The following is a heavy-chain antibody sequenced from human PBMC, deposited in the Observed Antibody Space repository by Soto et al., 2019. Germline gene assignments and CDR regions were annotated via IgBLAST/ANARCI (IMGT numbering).Heavy chain of an antibody. Sequence: PGGSLRLSCAASGFTFSSYSMNWVRQAPGKGLEWVSSISSSSSYIYYADSVKGRFTISRDNAKNSLYLQMNSLRAEDTAVYYCASLLAYCGGDCPAEPSGIIDYWGQGTLVTVSS. J-gene: IGHJ4*02. CDR1: GFTFSSYS. V-gene: IGHV3-21*01. D-gene: IGHD2-21*02. CDR2: ISSSSSYI. CDR3: ASLLAYCGGDCPAEPSGIIDY.